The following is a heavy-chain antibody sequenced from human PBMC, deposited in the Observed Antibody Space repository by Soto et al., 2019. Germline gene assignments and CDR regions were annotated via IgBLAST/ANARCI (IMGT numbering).Heavy chain of an antibody. CDR3: AREGPAPYYYYGMDV. CDR1: GYGFTTYG. CDR2: ISAYNGNT. J-gene: IGHJ6*02. Sequence: QVQLVQSGGEVKKPGASVKVSCKTSGYGFTTYGISWVRQAPGQGLEWMGWISAYNGNTNYAQKLQDRVTMTTDTSTSTAYMELRSLRSDDTAVYYCAREGPAPYYYYGMDVWGQGSTVTVSS. V-gene: IGHV1-18*01.